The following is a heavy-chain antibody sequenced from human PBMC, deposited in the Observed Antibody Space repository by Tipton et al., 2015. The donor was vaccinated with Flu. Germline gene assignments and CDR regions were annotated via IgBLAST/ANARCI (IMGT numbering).Heavy chain of an antibody. CDR2: IKQDGSEK. Sequence: GSLRLSCGASGFTVRDNHLSWVRQAPGKGLEWVANIKQDGSEKYYVDSVKGRFTISRDNAKNSLYLQMNSLRAEDTAVYYCATLGNSGTDGFDIWGQGTMVTISS. CDR3: ATLGNSGTDGFDI. D-gene: IGHD5-12*01. CDR1: GFTVRDNH. J-gene: IGHJ3*02. V-gene: IGHV3-7*01.